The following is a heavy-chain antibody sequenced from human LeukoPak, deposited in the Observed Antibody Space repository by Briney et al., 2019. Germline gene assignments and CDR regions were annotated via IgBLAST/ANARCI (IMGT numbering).Heavy chain of an antibody. J-gene: IGHJ3*01. V-gene: IGHV3-13*04. D-gene: IGHD3-9*01. CDR1: GFTFSGYD. Sequence: GGSLRLSCAASGFTFSGYDMHWVRQGTGKGREWVSGIGTAGDTYYPGSVKGRFTISRDNAKNSLYLQMNSLRAEDTAVFYCARGGSPGYNYNAFDLWGQGTMVTVSS. CDR2: IGTAGDT. CDR3: ARGGSPGYNYNAFDL.